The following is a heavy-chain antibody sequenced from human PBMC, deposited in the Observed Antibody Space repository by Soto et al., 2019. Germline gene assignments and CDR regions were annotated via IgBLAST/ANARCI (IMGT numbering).Heavy chain of an antibody. CDR1: GYDFTTYG. D-gene: IGHD1-1*01. CDR2: ISAHNGNT. Sequence: GAEVKKPGASVKVSCKGSGYDFTTYGITWVRQAPGQGLEWMAWISAHNGNTDYAQKLQGRVTVTRDTSTSTAYMELRSLRSDDTAMYYCARGRYGDYWGQGALVTVSS. CDR3: ARGRYGDY. V-gene: IGHV1-18*01. J-gene: IGHJ4*02.